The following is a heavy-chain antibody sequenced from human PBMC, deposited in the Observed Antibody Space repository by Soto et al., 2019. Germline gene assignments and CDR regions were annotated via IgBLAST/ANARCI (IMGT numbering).Heavy chain of an antibody. CDR2: INHSGST. J-gene: IGHJ4*02. Sequence: QVQLQQWGAGLLKPSETLSLTCAVYGGSFSGYYWSWIRQPPGKGLEWIGEINHSGSTNYNPSLTSRVTISVDTSKNQFSLKLSSVTAADTAVYYCARGRGRIAAAYWGQGTLVTVSS. V-gene: IGHV4-34*01. CDR1: GGSFSGYY. D-gene: IGHD6-13*01. CDR3: ARGRGRIAAAY.